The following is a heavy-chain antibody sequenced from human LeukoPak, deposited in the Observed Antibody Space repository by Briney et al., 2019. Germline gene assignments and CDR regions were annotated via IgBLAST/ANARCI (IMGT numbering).Heavy chain of an antibody. CDR2: IHSDGRT. CDR3: ARDVGGMATGYFDY. Sequence: TGGSLRLSCAASGLTVSSNFMSWVRQAPGKGLEWVSVIHSDGRTFYADTVKGRFTVSRDNSNDMLFLQMNSLRAEDMAVYYCARDVGGMATGYFDYWGQGTPVTVSS. CDR1: GLTVSSNF. J-gene: IGHJ4*02. D-gene: IGHD5-12*01. V-gene: IGHV3-66*02.